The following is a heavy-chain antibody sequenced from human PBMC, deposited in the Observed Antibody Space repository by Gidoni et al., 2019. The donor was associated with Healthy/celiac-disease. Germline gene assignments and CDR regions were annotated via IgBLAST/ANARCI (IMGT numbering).Heavy chain of an antibody. D-gene: IGHD2-2*02. CDR1: GGTFSSDA. CDR3: ARGRAVVPAAIGNYYGMDV. CDR2: IIPIFGTA. V-gene: IGHV1-69*01. J-gene: IGHJ6*02. Sequence: QVQLVQSGAEVKKPGSSVKVSCKASGGTFSSDAISWVRQAPGQGLEWMGGIIPIFGTANYAQKFQGRVTITADESTSTAYMELSSLRSEDTAVYYCARGRAVVPAAIGNYYGMDVWGQGTTVTVSS.